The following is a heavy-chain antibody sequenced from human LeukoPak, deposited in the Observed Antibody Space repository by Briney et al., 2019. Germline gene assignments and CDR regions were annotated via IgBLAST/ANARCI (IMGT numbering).Heavy chain of an antibody. D-gene: IGHD3-22*01. J-gene: IGHJ4*02. CDR1: GGTFSGYY. CDR3: ARGVQSHYYDSSGYGRYFDS. CDR2: INHSGTT. Sequence: SETLSLTCAVYGGTFSGYYWSWLRQFPGKGLECIGEINHSGTTNQKPSLKSRFSISADTSKNQFSLRFTSVNAADTAIYYCARGVQSHYYDSSGYGRYFDSWGQGTPVTVSS. V-gene: IGHV4-34*01.